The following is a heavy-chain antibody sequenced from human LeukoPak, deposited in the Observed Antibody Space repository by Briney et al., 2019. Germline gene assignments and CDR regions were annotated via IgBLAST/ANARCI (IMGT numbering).Heavy chain of an antibody. CDR3: ARAPVRGAVAGVDY. D-gene: IGHD6-19*01. V-gene: IGHV3-30*04. Sequence: GGSLRLSCAASGFTFNNYAMHWVRQAPGKGLEWVAVVTYDGNNQYYANSVKGRFTVSRDNSRNTVNLQMNSLRGEDTAVYYCARAPVRGAVAGVDYWGQGTLVTVSS. CDR1: GFTFNNYA. CDR2: VTYDGNNQ. J-gene: IGHJ4*02.